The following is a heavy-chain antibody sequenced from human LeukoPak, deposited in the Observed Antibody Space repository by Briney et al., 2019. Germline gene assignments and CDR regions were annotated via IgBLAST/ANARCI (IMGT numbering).Heavy chain of an antibody. D-gene: IGHD5-12*01. CDR3: ARWDIRGTAHQLDY. J-gene: IGHJ4*02. CDR2: INQDGSAR. CDR1: GFSLSSHW. Sequence: GGSLRLSCAASGFSLSSHWMSWVRQAPGKGLEWVANINQDGSARYYVDSVKGRFTTSRDNAKNSMYLQMNRLRPEDTAVYYCARWDIRGTAHQLDYWGQGTLVTVSS. V-gene: IGHV3-7*01.